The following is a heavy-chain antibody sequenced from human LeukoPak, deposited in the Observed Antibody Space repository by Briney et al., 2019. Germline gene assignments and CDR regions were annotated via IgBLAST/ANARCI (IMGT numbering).Heavy chain of an antibody. CDR1: GYTFTSYG. V-gene: IGHV1-18*01. CDR3: ARGYSSGYYEPYAFDI. Sequence: ASVKVSCKASGYTFTSYGISWVRQAPGQGLEWMGWISAYNGNTNHAQKLQGRVTMTTDTSTSTAYMELRSLRSDDTAVYYCARGYSSGYYEPYAFDIWGQGTMVTVSS. D-gene: IGHD3-22*01. J-gene: IGHJ3*02. CDR2: ISAYNGNT.